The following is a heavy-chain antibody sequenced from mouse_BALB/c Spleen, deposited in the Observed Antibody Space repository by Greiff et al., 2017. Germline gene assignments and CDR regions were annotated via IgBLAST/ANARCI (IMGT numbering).Heavy chain of an antibody. V-gene: IGHV2-9*02. J-gene: IGHJ4*01. CDR1: GFSLTSYG. CDR3: AFEGYFYAMDY. CDR2: IWAGGST. D-gene: IGHD2-3*01. Sequence: VKVVESGPGLVAPSQSLSITCTVSGFSLTSYGVHWVRQPPGKGLEWLGVIWAGGSTNYNSALMSRLSISKDNSKSQVFLKMNSLQTDDTAMYYCAFEGYFYAMDYWGQGTSVTVSS.